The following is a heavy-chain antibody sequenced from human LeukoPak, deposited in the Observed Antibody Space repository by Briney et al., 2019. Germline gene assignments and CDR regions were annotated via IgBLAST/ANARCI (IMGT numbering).Heavy chain of an antibody. CDR1: GFTFSTYT. V-gene: IGHV3-21*01. CDR3: ARARPSMWIDY. Sequence: GGSLRLSCAASGFTFSTYTMHWVRQAPGKGLEWVSSIASSSTYIYYADSVKGRFTISRDNAKNSLYLQMNSLRPEDTAVYYCARARPSMWIDYWGQGTLVTVSS. CDR2: IASSSTYI. D-gene: IGHD5-12*01. J-gene: IGHJ4*02.